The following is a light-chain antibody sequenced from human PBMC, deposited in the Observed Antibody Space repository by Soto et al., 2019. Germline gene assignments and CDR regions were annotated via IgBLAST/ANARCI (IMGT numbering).Light chain of an antibody. CDR1: SRDVGGYNY. Sequence: QSALTQPPSASGSPGQSVAISCTGTSRDVGGYNYVSWYQQHPGKAPKLMIYEVNKRPSGVPDRFSGSKSVKTASLTVSGLQAEDEADYYCSSYAGSSNVFGPGTKLTVL. CDR3: SSYAGSSNV. V-gene: IGLV2-8*01. CDR2: EVN. J-gene: IGLJ1*01.